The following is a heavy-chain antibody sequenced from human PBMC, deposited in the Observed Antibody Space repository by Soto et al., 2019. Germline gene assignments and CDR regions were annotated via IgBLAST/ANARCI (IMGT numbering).Heavy chain of an antibody. CDR3: AKDQGIAASHGID. CDR2: ISNDGSIT. D-gene: IGHD6-13*01. CDR1: GFIFNNFG. J-gene: IGHJ3*01. Sequence: QVQLVESGGGVVQPGRSLRLSCAASGFIFNNFGMHWVRQAPGKGLEWVAVISNDGSITYYADFVKGRLTISRDNSKNTMYLQMSSLRDDDTAVYYCAKDQGIAASHGIDWGQGTIVTVSS. V-gene: IGHV3-30*18.